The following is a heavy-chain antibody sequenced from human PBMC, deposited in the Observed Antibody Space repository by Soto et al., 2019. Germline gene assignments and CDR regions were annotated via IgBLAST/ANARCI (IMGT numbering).Heavy chain of an antibody. CDR1: GFTFSSYS. CDR3: ARERGGRTIFGVVSPLDV. CDR2: ISSSSSYI. Sequence: GGSLRLSCAASGFTFSSYSMNWVRQAPGKGLEWVSSISSSSSYIYYADSVKGRFTISRDNAKNSLYLQMNSLRAEETAVYYCARERGGRTIFGVVSPLDVWGKGTTVTVSS. V-gene: IGHV3-21*01. D-gene: IGHD3-3*01. J-gene: IGHJ6*04.